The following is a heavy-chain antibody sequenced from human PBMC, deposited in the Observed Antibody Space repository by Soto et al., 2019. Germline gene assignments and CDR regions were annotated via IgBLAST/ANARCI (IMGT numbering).Heavy chain of an antibody. J-gene: IGHJ5*02. CDR2: IYYSGST. CDR3: ARDMAAGTVWWFDP. D-gene: IGHD6-13*01. CDR1: GGSISSGDYY. Sequence: SETLSLTCTVSGGSISSGDYYWSWIRQPPGKGLEWIGYIYYSGSTNYNPSLKSRVTISVDTSKNQFSLKLSSVTAADTAVYYCARDMAAGTVWWFDPWGQGTLVTVSS. V-gene: IGHV4-61*08.